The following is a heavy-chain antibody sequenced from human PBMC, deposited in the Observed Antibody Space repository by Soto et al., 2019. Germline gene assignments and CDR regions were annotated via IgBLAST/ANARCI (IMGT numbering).Heavy chain of an antibody. CDR1: GGSISSGDYY. Sequence: PSETLSLTCTVSGGSISSGDYYWSWIRQPPGKGLEWIGYIYYSGSTYYNPSLKSRVTISVDTSKNQFSLKLSSVTAADTAVYYCASLEVRGTNYYYGMDVWGQGTTVTSP. J-gene: IGHJ6*02. CDR3: ASLEVRGTNYYYGMDV. CDR2: IYYSGST. V-gene: IGHV4-30-4*01. D-gene: IGHD3-10*01.